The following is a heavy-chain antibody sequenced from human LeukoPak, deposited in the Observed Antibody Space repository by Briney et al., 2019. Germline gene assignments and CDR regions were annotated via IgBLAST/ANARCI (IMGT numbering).Heavy chain of an antibody. Sequence: GGSLGLSCAASGFTFSSYGMSWVRQAPGKGLEWVSAISGSGGSTYYADSVKGRFTISRDNSKNTLYLQMNSLRAEDTAVYYCAKDLLLLRYFDWFSDYWGQGTLVTVSS. D-gene: IGHD3-9*01. J-gene: IGHJ4*02. V-gene: IGHV3-23*01. CDR1: GFTFSSYG. CDR3: AKDLLLLRYFDWFSDY. CDR2: ISGSGGST.